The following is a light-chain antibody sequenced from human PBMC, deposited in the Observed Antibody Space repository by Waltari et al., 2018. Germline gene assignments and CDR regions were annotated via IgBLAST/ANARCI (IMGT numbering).Light chain of an antibody. J-gene: IGLJ1*01. V-gene: IGLV1-47*01. Sequence: QSVLTQPPSVSGAPGQRVTISCSGSNSNVGINYVSWFQHVPGAAPRLLIYRNNQRPSGVLDRFSGSKSGSSASLAISGLRSEDDADYYCAAWDVSLRGIFGTGTRVTVL. CDR1: NSNVGINY. CDR2: RNN. CDR3: AAWDVSLRGI.